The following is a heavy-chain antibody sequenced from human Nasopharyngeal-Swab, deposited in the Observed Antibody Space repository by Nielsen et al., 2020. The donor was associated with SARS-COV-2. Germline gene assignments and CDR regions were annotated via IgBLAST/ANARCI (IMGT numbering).Heavy chain of an antibody. D-gene: IGHD3-9*01. CDR1: GGSISSGGYY. Sequence: SETLSLTCTVSGGSISSGGYYWSWIRQHPGKGLEWIGYIYCSGSTYYNPSLKSRVTISVDTSKNQFSLKLSSVTAADTAVYYCARYWVRYYDILTGYSSAFGMDVWGQGTTVTVSS. CDR3: ARYWVRYYDILTGYSSAFGMDV. J-gene: IGHJ6*02. V-gene: IGHV4-31*03. CDR2: IYCSGST.